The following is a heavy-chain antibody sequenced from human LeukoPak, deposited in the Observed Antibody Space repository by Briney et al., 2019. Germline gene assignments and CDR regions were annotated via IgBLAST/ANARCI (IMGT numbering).Heavy chain of an antibody. CDR1: GGTFSSYA. Sequence: SVKVSCKASGGTFSSYAISWVRQAPGQGLEWMGGIIPIFGTANYAQKFQGRVTITADEFTSTAYMELSSLRSEDTAVYYCARGLNDYGDERGYWGQGTLVTVSS. J-gene: IGHJ4*02. CDR3: ARGLNDYGDERGY. D-gene: IGHD4-17*01. V-gene: IGHV1-69*13. CDR2: IIPIFGTA.